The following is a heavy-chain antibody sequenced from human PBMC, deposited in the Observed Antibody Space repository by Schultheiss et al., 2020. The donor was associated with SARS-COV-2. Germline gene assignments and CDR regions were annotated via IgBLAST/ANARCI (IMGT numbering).Heavy chain of an antibody. CDR1: GFTFSDYY. J-gene: IGHJ3*02. CDR3: AKNGGYSYGYAFDI. V-gene: IGHV3-11*01. Sequence: GGSLRLSCAASGFTFSDYYMSWIRQAPGKGLEWVSYISSSGSTIYYADSVKGRFTISRDNSKNTLYLQMNSLRAEDTAVYYCAKNGGYSYGYAFDIWGQGTKVTVSS. CDR2: ISSSGSTI. D-gene: IGHD5-18*01.